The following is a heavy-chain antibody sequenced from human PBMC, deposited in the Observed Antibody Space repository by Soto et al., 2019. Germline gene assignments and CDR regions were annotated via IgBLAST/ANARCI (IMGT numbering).Heavy chain of an antibody. V-gene: IGHV1-3*01. CDR3: ARATRGTGAAHSYYYYGMDV. Sequence: ASVKVSCKASGYTFTSYAMHWVRQAPGQRLEWMGWINAGNGNTKYSQKFQGRVTITRDTSASTAYMELSSLRSEDTAVYYCARATRGTGAAHSYYYYGMDVWGQGTMVTVSS. CDR2: INAGNGNT. D-gene: IGHD1-1*01. J-gene: IGHJ6*02. CDR1: GYTFTSYA.